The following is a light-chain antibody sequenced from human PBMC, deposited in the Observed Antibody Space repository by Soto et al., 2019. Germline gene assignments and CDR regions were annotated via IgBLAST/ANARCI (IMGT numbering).Light chain of an antibody. CDR1: QNINNY. J-gene: IGKJ5*01. CDR2: DAS. V-gene: IGKV1-33*01. Sequence: DLQMTQSPSSLSASVGDRVTITCQASQNINNYLNWYQQKPGRAPKLLIYDASNLEAGVPSRFRGSGSGTDFTFTISSLETEDFAVYYGQQRSNWPPGTFGQGTRLEIK. CDR3: QQRSNWPPGT.